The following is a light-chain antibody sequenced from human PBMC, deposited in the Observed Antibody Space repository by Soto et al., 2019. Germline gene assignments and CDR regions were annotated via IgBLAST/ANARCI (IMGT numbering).Light chain of an antibody. V-gene: IGLV1-47*01. CDR1: SSNIGSNY. Sequence: QAVVTQPPSASGTPGQRVTISCSGSSSNIGSNYVYWYQQLPGTAPKLLIYRNNQRPSGVPDRFSGSKSGTSASLAISGLRSEDEADYYCAAWDDSLSGLVVFGGGTK. CDR2: RNN. J-gene: IGLJ2*01. CDR3: AAWDDSLSGLVV.